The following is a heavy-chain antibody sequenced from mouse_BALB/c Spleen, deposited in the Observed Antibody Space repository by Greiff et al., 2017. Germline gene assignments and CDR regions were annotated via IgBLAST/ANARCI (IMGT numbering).Heavy chain of an antibody. V-gene: IGHV14-3*02. CDR3: AREGDGYYAMDY. CDR1: GFNIKDTY. CDR2: IDPSNGDT. D-gene: IGHD2-3*01. Sequence: VQLQQSGAELVKPGASVKLSCTASGFNIKDTYMHWVKQRPAQGLEWIGRIDPSNGDTKYDPKFQGKATITADTSSNTAYMQLSSLTSEDTAVYYCAREGDGYYAMDYWGQGTSVTVSS. J-gene: IGHJ4*01.